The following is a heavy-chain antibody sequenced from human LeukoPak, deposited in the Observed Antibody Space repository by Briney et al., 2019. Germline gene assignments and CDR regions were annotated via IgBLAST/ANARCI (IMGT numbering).Heavy chain of an antibody. V-gene: IGHV3-74*01. D-gene: IGHD3-10*01. Sequence: GGSLRLSCVASGFTFSTYWMHWVRQAPGKGLVWVSRINSDGSSTSYADSVKGRFTISRDNAKNTLYLQMNSMRAEDTAVYYCARARLLWFGESSAFDIWGQGTMVTVSS. CDR1: GFTFSTYW. J-gene: IGHJ3*02. CDR2: INSDGSST. CDR3: ARARLLWFGESSAFDI.